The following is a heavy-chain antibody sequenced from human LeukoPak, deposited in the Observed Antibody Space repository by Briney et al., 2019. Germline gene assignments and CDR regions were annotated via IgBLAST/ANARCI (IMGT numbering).Heavy chain of an antibody. CDR1: GFTFDDYA. V-gene: IGHV3-9*01. Sequence: GGSLRLSCAASGFTFDDYAMHWVRQAPGKGLEWVSGISWNSGSIGYADSVKGRFTISRDNSKNTLYLQMNSLRAEDTAVYYCARDYLSHLDYWGQGTLVTVSS. CDR3: ARDYLSHLDY. CDR2: ISWNSGSI. J-gene: IGHJ4*02.